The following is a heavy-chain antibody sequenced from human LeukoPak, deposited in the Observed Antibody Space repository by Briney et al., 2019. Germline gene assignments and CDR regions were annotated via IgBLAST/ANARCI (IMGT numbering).Heavy chain of an antibody. CDR3: AKSSSGYFFDL. CDR1: GFIFNNYG. CDR2: ISTDGGGT. Sequence: GGSLRLSSAASGFIFNNYGLVWGRQAPGEGLDWVSAISTDGGGTTYAGFLKGRFTISRDTSKNTLFLQLTSLRAEDTALYYCAKSSSGYFFDLWGQGTLVTVSS. D-gene: IGHD3-22*01. J-gene: IGHJ4*02. V-gene: IGHV3-23*01.